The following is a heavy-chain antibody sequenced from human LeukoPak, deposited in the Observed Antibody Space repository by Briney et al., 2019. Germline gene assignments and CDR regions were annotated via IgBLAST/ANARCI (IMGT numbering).Heavy chain of an antibody. CDR1: GGSISSSSFY. CDR3: ARDDFWTGYYTFAY. J-gene: IGHJ4*02. D-gene: IGHD3/OR15-3a*01. Sequence: SETLSLTCTVSGGSISSSSFYWGWIRQPPGKGLEWIGSVYSRGSTYYTPSLKSRVTISIDTPKNQFSLRLTSVTATDTAVYYCARDDFWTGYYTFAYWSQGTLVTVSS. CDR2: VYSRGST. V-gene: IGHV4-39*07.